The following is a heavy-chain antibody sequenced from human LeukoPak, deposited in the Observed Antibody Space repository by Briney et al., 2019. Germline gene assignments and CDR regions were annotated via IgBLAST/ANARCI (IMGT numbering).Heavy chain of an antibody. CDR3: ARDREVRGVKSGHIGGGHYYYYGMDV. V-gene: IGHV4-31*03. Sequence: SETLSLTCTVSGGSISSGGYYWSCIRQHPGKGLECIGYIYYSGSTYYNPSLKSRVTISVDTSKNQFSLKLSSVTAADTAVYYCARDREVRGVKSGHIGGGHYYYYGMDVWGQGTTVTVSS. D-gene: IGHD3-10*01. CDR2: IYYSGST. J-gene: IGHJ6*02. CDR1: GGSISSGGYY.